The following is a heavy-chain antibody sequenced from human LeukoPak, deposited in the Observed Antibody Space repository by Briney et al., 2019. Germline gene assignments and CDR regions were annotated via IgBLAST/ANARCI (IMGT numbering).Heavy chain of an antibody. CDR1: GFTFSSYG. D-gene: IGHD3-22*01. CDR3: ARRYYDSSGYLSYYYYYYMDV. Sequence: PGGSLRLSCAASGFTFSSYGMHWVRQAPGKGLEWVAAISYDGSNKYYADSVKGRFTISRDNSKNTLYLQMNSLRAEDTAVYYCARRYYDSSGYLSYYYYYYMDVWGKGTTVTVSS. CDR2: ISYDGSNK. J-gene: IGHJ6*03. V-gene: IGHV3-30*03.